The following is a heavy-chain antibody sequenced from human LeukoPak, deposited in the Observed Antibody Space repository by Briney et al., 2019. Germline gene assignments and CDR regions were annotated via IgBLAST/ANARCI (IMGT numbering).Heavy chain of an antibody. V-gene: IGHV3-30*02. D-gene: IGHD2-21*01. CDR3: AKDRNCGGNCN. CDR2: IRYTGTRK. CDR1: GFTFNNFG. J-gene: IGHJ4*02. Sequence: GGAMRLSCAASGFTFNNFGMHWVGQAQGRGGEGVAFIRYTGTRKNYADSVKGRFTVSRDNSKNTLYLQMNSLRAEDTAVYYCAKDRNCGGNCNWGLGTLVTVSS.